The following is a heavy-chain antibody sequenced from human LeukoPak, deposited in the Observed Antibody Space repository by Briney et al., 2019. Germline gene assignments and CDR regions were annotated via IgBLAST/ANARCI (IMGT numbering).Heavy chain of an antibody. CDR2: IYYSGST. J-gene: IGHJ3*02. CDR3: ARDLRYDILTGDPYAFDI. V-gene: IGHV4-39*07. CDR1: GGSISSYY. D-gene: IGHD3-9*01. Sequence: PSETLSLTCTVSGGSISSYYWSWIRQPPGKGLEWIGSIYYSGSTYYNPSLKSRVTISVDTSKNQFSLKLSSVTAADTAVYYCARDLRYDILTGDPYAFDIWGQGTMVTVSS.